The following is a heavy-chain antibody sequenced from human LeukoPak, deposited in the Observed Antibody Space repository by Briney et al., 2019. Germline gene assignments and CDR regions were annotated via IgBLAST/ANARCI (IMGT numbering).Heavy chain of an antibody. V-gene: IGHV3-66*01. CDR1: GFTVSSNY. D-gene: IGHD2-15*01. J-gene: IGHJ4*02. CDR2: IYSGGTT. Sequence: GGSLRLSCAASGFTVSSNYVSWVRQAPGKGLEWVSVIYSGGTTYYADSVQGRFTISRDISKNTLYLQMNSLRDEDAAVYYCARALPVSGGSCYDYWGQGTLVTVSS. CDR3: ARALPVSGGSCYDY.